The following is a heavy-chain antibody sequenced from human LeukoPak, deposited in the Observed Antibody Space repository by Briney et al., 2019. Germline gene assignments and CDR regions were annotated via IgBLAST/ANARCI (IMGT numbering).Heavy chain of an antibody. Sequence: GGSLRLSCAASGFTFSSYAMTWVRQAPGKGLEWVSGISASGGSTYYVDSVKGRFTISRDNSKNTLYLQMSSLTADDTAVYYCAKLMAGSNVDYWGQGTLVTVSS. V-gene: IGHV3-23*01. J-gene: IGHJ4*02. CDR3: AKLMAGSNVDY. CDR2: ISASGGST. CDR1: GFTFSSYA. D-gene: IGHD6-19*01.